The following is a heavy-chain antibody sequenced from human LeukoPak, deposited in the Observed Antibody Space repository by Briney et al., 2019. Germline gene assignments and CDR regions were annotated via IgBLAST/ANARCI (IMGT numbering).Heavy chain of an antibody. Sequence: SQTLSLTCAISGDSVSSDSAAWNWIRQSPSRGLEWLGRTYYRSKWYNDYAVSVKSRITINPDTSKNQFSLQLNSVTPEDTAVYYCARDRVTIFGVVTTDYFDYWGQGTLVTVSS. D-gene: IGHD3-3*01. CDR3: ARDRVTIFGVVTTDYFDY. V-gene: IGHV6-1*01. J-gene: IGHJ4*02. CDR1: GDSVSSDSAA. CDR2: TYYRSKWYN.